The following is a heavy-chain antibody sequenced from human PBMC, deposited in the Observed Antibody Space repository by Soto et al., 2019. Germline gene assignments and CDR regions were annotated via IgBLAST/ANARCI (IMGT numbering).Heavy chain of an antibody. J-gene: IGHJ6*02. CDR2: ISAAGDT. CDR1: GFTFRNYD. Sequence: EVQLVESGGGLVQPGGSLRLSCEASGFTFRNYDMHWVRQGTGKGLEWVSGISAAGDTDYADSVEGRFTISRENAQNSFFLQMNSLRVGDTAVYYCARTDRDFYGLDLWGQGTTVIVSS. V-gene: IGHV3-13*01. CDR3: ARTDRDFYGLDL.